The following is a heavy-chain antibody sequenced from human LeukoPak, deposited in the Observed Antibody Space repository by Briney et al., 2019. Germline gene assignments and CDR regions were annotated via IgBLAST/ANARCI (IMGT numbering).Heavy chain of an antibody. CDR1: GFTFSTYW. V-gene: IGHV3-23*01. Sequence: TGGSLRLSCAASGFTFSTYWMSWVRQAPGKGLEWVSAISGSGGSTYYADSVKGRFTISRDNSKNTLYLQMNSLRAEDTAVYYCAKKYYQLDYWGQGTLVTVSS. D-gene: IGHD2-2*01. J-gene: IGHJ4*02. CDR3: AKKYYQLDY. CDR2: ISGSGGST.